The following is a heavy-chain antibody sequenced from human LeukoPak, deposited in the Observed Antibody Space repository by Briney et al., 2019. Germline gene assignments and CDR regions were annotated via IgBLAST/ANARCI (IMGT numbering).Heavy chain of an antibody. Sequence: GGSLRLSCAASGFSFSSYSMNWVRQAPGKGLEWVSYITSSSSTMYYADAVKGRLAISRDDAKNSLYLQMNSLRAEDTAVYYCALWKYGNSPLDFWGQGTLVTVSS. CDR2: ITSSSSTM. V-gene: IGHV3-48*01. J-gene: IGHJ4*02. D-gene: IGHD6-6*01. CDR3: ALWKYGNSPLDF. CDR1: GFSFSSYS.